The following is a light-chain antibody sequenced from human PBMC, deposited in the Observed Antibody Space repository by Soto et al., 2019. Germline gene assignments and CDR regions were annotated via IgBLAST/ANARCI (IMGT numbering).Light chain of an antibody. J-gene: IGKJ4*01. Sequence: DIQMTQSPSSLSASVGDRVTITCRASQSISSYLNWYLQKPGKAPKLLIYAASSLQSGVPSRFSGSGSGTDFTLTISSLQPEDFAIYYCQQSYSTPLTFGGGTKVEIK. CDR3: QQSYSTPLT. V-gene: IGKV1-39*01. CDR1: QSISSY. CDR2: AAS.